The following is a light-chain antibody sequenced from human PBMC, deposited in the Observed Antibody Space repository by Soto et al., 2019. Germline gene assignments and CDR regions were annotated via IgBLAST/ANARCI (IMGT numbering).Light chain of an antibody. J-gene: IGLJ2*01. Sequence: QSVLTQPPSASGTPGQWVTISCTGSSSNIGSNTVNWYQQLPGTAPKLLIYSNNQRPSAVPDRFSGSKSGTSASLAISGLQSEDEADYYCAAWDDSLNGPHVVFGGGTKLTVL. V-gene: IGLV1-44*01. CDR2: SNN. CDR1: SSNIGSNT. CDR3: AAWDDSLNGPHVV.